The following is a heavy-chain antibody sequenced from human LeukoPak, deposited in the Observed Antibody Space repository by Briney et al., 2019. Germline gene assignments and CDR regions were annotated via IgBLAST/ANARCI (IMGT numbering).Heavy chain of an antibody. J-gene: IGHJ4*02. CDR2: ISYDGSNK. D-gene: IGHD5-18*01. CDR1: GFTFSSYA. V-gene: IGHV3-30-3*01. CDR3: ARDLGGTSGYSAGGY. Sequence: GGSLRLSCAASGFTFSSYAMHWVRQAPGKGLEWVAVISYDGSNKYYVDSVKGRFTISRDNSKNTLYLQMYSLRAEDTAVYYCARDLGGTSGYSAGGYWGQGTLVTVSS.